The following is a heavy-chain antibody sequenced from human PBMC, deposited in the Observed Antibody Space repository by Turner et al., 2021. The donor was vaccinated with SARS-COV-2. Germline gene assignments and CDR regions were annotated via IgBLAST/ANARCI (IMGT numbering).Heavy chain of an antibody. Sequence: QLQLQESGPGLVKPSETLSLTCTVSGGSISSSSYYWGWIRQPQGKGLEWIGSIYYSGSTYYNPSLKSRVTISVDTSKNQFSLKLSSVTAADTAVYYCARPNTYYYGSGDSHGKSHNWFDPWGQGTLVTVSS. D-gene: IGHD3-10*01. V-gene: IGHV4-39*01. CDR3: ARPNTYYYGSGDSHGKSHNWFDP. CDR1: GGSISSSSYY. CDR2: IYYSGST. J-gene: IGHJ5*02.